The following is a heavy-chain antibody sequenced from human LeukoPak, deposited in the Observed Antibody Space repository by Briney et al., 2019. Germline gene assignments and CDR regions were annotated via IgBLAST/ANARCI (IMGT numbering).Heavy chain of an antibody. CDR2: INHSGST. V-gene: IGHV4-34*01. CDR3: ARGLRYFDWLSGLFD. CDR1: GGSFSGYY. D-gene: IGHD3-9*01. Sequence: SETLYLTCAVYGGSFSGYYWSWIRQPPGKGLEWIGEINHSGSTNYNPSLKSRVTISVDTSKNQFSLKLSSVTAADTAVYYCARGLRYFDWLSGLFDWGQGTLVTVSS. J-gene: IGHJ4*02.